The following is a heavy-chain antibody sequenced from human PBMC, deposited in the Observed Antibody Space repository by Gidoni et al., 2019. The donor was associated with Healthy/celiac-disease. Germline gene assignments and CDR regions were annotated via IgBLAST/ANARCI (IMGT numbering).Heavy chain of an antibody. V-gene: IGHV3-7*01. J-gene: IGHJ4*02. D-gene: IGHD6-19*01. CDR1: GFTFSSYW. Sequence: EVQLVESGGGLVQPGGSLRLSCAASGFTFSSYWMSWVRQAPGKGLEWVANIKQDGSEKYYVGSVKGRFTISRDNAKNSLYLQMNSLRAEDTAVYYCASGWYRASFDYWGQGTLVTVSS. CDR2: IKQDGSEK. CDR3: ASGWYRASFDY.